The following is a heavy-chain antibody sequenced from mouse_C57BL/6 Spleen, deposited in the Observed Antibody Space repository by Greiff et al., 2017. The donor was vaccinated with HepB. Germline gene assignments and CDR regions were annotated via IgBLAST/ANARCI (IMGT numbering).Heavy chain of an antibody. CDR3: AGGLRKAMDY. J-gene: IGHJ4*01. CDR2: ISSGSSTI. CDR1: GFTFSDYG. D-gene: IGHD1-1*02. V-gene: IGHV5-17*01. Sequence: EVQLVESGGGLVKPGGSLKLSCAASGFTFSDYGMHWVRQAPEKGLEWVAYISSGSSTIYYADTVKGRVTISRDNAKNTLFLQMPSLRSEDTAMYYCAGGLRKAMDYWGQGTSVTVSS.